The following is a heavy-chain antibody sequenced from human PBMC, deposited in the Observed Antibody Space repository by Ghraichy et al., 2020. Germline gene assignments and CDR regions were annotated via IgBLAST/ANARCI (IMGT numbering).Heavy chain of an antibody. CDR2: ITSDSAYI. V-gene: IGHV3-21*01. CDR3: ARGHITLVDY. D-gene: IGHD2-8*02. J-gene: IGHJ4*02. Sequence: GGSLRLSCAASGFTFSSYSMNWVRQAPGKGLEWVSSITSDSAYIYYADSVKGRFTISRDNAKNSLYLHMNSLRPEDTALYYCARGHITLVDYWGQGTLVTVSS. CDR1: GFTFSSYS.